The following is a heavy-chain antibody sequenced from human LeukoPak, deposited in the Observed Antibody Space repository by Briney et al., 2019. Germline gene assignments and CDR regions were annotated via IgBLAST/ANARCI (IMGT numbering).Heavy chain of an antibody. V-gene: IGHV1-18*01. CDR1: GYTFTNYA. CDR3: ARGGSRSRRGDDAFDI. Sequence: ASVKVSCKASGYTFTNYAMNWVRQALGQGLEWMGWISAYNGNTALAQKFQGRVTLATDASTSTAYVELRSLTSDDTAVYFCARGGSRSRRGDDAFDIWGQGTMVTVSS. CDR2: ISAYNGNT. D-gene: IGHD3-10*01. J-gene: IGHJ3*02.